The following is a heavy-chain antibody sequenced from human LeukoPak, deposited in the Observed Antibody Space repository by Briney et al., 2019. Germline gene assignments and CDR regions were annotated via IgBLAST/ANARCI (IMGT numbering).Heavy chain of an antibody. Sequence: ASETLSLTCTVSGGSISSYSWTWILQPPGKGLEWIGCIYYSGRTNYTPSLKSRVTISVDTSKNLFSLKLSSVTAADTAVYFFFQAEDGIRDFDVAFDYWGQGTLVTVSS. D-gene: IGHD3-9*01. CDR1: GGSISSYS. J-gene: IGHJ4*02. CDR3: FQAEDGIRDFDVAFDY. V-gene: IGHV4-59*08. CDR2: IYYSGRT.